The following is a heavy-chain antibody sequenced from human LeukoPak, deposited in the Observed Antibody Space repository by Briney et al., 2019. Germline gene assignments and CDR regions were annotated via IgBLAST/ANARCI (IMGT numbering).Heavy chain of an antibody. J-gene: IGHJ4*02. Sequence: ASVKVSCKASGYTFTSYGISWVRQAPGQGLEWMGWISAYNGNTNYAQKLQGRVTMTTDTSTSTAYMELRSLRSDDTAVYYCARGGLRITMVRGVTPPDYWGQGTLVTVSS. V-gene: IGHV1-18*01. CDR1: GYTFTSYG. CDR3: ARGGLRITMVRGVTPPDY. D-gene: IGHD3-10*01. CDR2: ISAYNGNT.